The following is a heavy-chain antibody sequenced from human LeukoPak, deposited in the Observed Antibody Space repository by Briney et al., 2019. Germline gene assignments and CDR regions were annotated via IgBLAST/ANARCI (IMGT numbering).Heavy chain of an antibody. J-gene: IGHJ4*02. CDR2: IIPIFGTA. V-gene: IGHV1-69*05. CDR1: GGTFSSYA. Sequence: ASVKVSCKASGGTFSSYAISWVRQAPGQGLEWMGGIIPIFGTANYAQKFQGRVTITTDESTSTAYMELSSLRSEDTAVYYCARAWVGSSGWYSPYYFDYWGQGTLVTVSS. CDR3: ARAWVGSSGWYSPYYFDY. D-gene: IGHD6-19*01.